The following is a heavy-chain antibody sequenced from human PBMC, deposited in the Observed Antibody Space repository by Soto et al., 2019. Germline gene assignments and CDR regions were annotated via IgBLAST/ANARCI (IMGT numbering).Heavy chain of an antibody. CDR1: GGTFSSYA. Sequence: QVQLVQSGAEVKKPGSSVKVSCKASGGTFSSYAISWVRQAPGQGLEWMGGIIPIFGTANYAQKFQGRVTSTADESKSTAYMELSSLRSEDTAVYYCAREGGCISTSCYYYYYGMDVWGQGTTVTVSS. J-gene: IGHJ6*02. CDR3: AREGGCISTSCYYYYYGMDV. V-gene: IGHV1-69*12. D-gene: IGHD2-2*01. CDR2: IIPIFGTA.